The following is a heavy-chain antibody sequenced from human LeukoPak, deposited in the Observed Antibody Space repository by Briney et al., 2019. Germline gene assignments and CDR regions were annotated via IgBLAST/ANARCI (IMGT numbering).Heavy chain of an antibody. CDR3: ARVPGGSGWYEGTDY. V-gene: IGHV5-51*01. J-gene: IGHJ4*02. CDR2: IYPGDSDT. Sequence: GESLKISCKGSGYSFTSYWIGWVRQMPGKGLEWMGIIYPGDSDTRYSPSFQGQVTISADKSISTAYLQWSSLKASDTAMYYCARVPGGSGWYEGTDYWGQGTLVTVSS. D-gene: IGHD6-19*01. CDR1: GYSFTSYW.